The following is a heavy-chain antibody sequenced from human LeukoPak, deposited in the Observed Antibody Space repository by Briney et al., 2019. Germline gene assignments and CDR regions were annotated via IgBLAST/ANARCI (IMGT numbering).Heavy chain of an antibody. CDR1: GFTFSSYS. CDR2: ISSSSSYI. Sequence: GGSLRLSCAASGFTFSSYSMNWVRQAPGKGLEWVSSISSSSSYIYYADSVKGRFTISRDNAKNSLYLQMNSLRAEDTAVYYCARVRAKRCSGGSGYHSYYYMDVWGKGTTVTVSS. V-gene: IGHV3-21*01. J-gene: IGHJ6*03. CDR3: ARVRAKRCSGGSGYHSYYYMDV. D-gene: IGHD2-15*01.